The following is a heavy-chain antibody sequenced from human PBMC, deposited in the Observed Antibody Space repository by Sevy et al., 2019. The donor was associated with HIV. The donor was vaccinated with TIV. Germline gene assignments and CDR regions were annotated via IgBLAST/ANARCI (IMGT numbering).Heavy chain of an antibody. V-gene: IGHV4-59*01. J-gene: IGHJ5*02. D-gene: IGHD5-12*01. Sequence: SETLSLTCTLSGGSISAYHWSWIRQPPGKGLEYIGYIHYTGTTNYNPSLKSRVTISVDTSKNQFSLKLSSVTAADTALYYCARAPPVRSGDDSLNWFDPWGQGTLVTVSS. CDR2: IHYTGTT. CDR1: GGSISAYH. CDR3: ARAPPVRSGDDSLNWFDP.